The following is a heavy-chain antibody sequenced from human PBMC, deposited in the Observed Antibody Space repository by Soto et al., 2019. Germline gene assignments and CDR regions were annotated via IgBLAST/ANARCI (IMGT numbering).Heavy chain of an antibody. V-gene: IGHV4-31*03. J-gene: IGHJ4*02. D-gene: IGHD3-10*01. CDR2: IYYSGST. Sequence: QVQLQESGPGLVKPSQTLSLTCTVSGGSISSGGYYWSWIRQHPGKGLEGIGYIYYSGSTYYNPSLKSRVTISVDTSKTQFSLKLSSVTAADTAVYYCASIVSSAHGEFSDWGQGTLVTVSS. CDR3: ASIVSSAHGEFSD. CDR1: GGSISSGGYY.